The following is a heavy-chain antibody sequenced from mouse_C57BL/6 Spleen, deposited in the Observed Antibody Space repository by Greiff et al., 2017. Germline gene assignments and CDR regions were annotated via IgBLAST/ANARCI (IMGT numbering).Heavy chain of an antibody. CDR1: GYTFTDYY. D-gene: IGHD3-1*01. CDR2: INPYNGGT. J-gene: IGHJ4*01. V-gene: IGHV1-19*01. Sequence: VQLQQSGPVLVKPGASVKMSCKASGYTFTDYYMNWVKQSHGKSPEWIGVINPYNGGTSYNQKFKGKATLTVDKSSSTAYMELNSLTSEDSAVYYCARSRTGYAMDYWGQGTSVTVSS. CDR3: ARSRTGYAMDY.